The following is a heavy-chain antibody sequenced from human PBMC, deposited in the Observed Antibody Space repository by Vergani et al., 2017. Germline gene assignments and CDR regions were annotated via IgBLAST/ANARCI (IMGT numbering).Heavy chain of an antibody. Sequence: QVQLVQSGAEVKKPGASVKVSCKASGYTFTGYYMHWVRQAPGQGLEWMGWINPNSGGTNYAQKFQGRVTMTRATSISTAYRELSRLRSDDTAVYYCARGGYGDYEGGYYYYYMDVWGKGTTVTVSS. CDR1: GYTFTGYY. V-gene: IGHV1-2*02. CDR3: ARGGYGDYEGGYYYYYMDV. CDR2: INPNSGGT. J-gene: IGHJ6*03. D-gene: IGHD4-17*01.